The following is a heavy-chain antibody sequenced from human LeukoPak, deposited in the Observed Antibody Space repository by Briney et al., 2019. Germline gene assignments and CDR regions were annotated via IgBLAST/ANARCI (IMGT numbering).Heavy chain of an antibody. CDR1: GYTLTDYY. D-gene: IGHD3-22*01. CDR3: ARVGYYESSGYYEY. J-gene: IGHJ4*02. V-gene: IGHV1-2*06. Sequence: ASVKVSCKASGYTLTDYYMHWVRQAPGQGLEWMGRINPNSGGTDYAQKFQGRVTMTRDTSISTVYMELSRLRSDDTAVYYCARVGYYESSGYYEYWGQGTLVTVSS. CDR2: INPNSGGT.